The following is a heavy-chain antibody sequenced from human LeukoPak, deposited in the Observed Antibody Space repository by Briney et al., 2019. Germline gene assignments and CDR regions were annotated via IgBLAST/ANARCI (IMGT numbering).Heavy chain of an antibody. CDR2: ISHDGSNK. J-gene: IGHJ4*02. Sequence: GRSLRLSCAASGFTFSSYAMHWVRQAPGKGLEWVAVISHDGSNKYYADSVKGRFTISRDNSKNILYLQMGSLRPDDTAVYYCARDPSGDYYFDYWGQGTLVTVSS. CDR3: ARDPSGDYYFDY. D-gene: IGHD4-17*01. V-gene: IGHV3-30*04. CDR1: GFTFSSYA.